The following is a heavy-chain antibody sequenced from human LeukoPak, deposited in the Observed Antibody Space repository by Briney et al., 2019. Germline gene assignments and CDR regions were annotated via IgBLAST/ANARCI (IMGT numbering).Heavy chain of an antibody. Sequence: GGSLRLSCAASGFTFSSYSMNWVRQAPGKGLEWVSSISSSSSYIYYADSVKGRFTISRDNAKNSLYLQMNSLRAEDTAVYYCATSICSSTSCQPGFDYWGQGTLVTVSS. CDR1: GFTFSSYS. V-gene: IGHV3-21*01. CDR2: ISSSSSYI. D-gene: IGHD2-2*01. CDR3: ATSICSSTSCQPGFDY. J-gene: IGHJ4*02.